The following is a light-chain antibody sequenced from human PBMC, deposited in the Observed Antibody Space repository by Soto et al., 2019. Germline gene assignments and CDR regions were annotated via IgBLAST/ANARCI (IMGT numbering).Light chain of an antibody. Sequence: SYELAQSPSVSVAPGQTVSITCGGYNIGSKSVHWYQQKPGQAPVLVVYDDSDRRSGVPDRFSGSKSGNTASLTVSGLQAADEADYFCKSYAGSNTYVFGSGTKVTVL. CDR2: DDS. J-gene: IGLJ1*01. CDR3: KSYAGSNTYV. V-gene: IGLV3-21*02. CDR1: NIGSKS.